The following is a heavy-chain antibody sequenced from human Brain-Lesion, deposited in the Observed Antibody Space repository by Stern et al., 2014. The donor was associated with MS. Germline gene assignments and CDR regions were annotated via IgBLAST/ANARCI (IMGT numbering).Heavy chain of an antibody. Sequence: EVQLVESGGGLVKPGGSLRLSCAGSGFTFSNVWMNWVRQAQGKGMEWVVRVKSRGDGGTSYYGAPEKGRFTISRDDSKNALYLQIDNLRAEDTAVYYCTTIGYSASRSGFFDFWGQGTLVTVSS. D-gene: IGHD5-18*01. J-gene: IGHJ4*02. CDR3: TTIGYSASRSGFFDF. CDR2: VKSRGDGGTS. CDR1: GFTFSNVW. V-gene: IGHV3-15*05.